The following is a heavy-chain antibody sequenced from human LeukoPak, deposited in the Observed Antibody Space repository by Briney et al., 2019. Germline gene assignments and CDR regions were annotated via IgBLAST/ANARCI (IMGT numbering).Heavy chain of an antibody. CDR3: ARDKRRTGYYTLVYFDY. Sequence: SETLSLTCAVYGGSFSGYYWSWIRQPPGKGLEWMGEINHSGSTNYNPSLKSRVTISVDTSKHQFSLKLSSVTAADTAVYYCARDKRRTGYYTLVYFDYWGQGTLVTVSS. CDR1: GGSFSGYY. J-gene: IGHJ4*02. D-gene: IGHD3/OR15-3a*01. V-gene: IGHV4-34*01. CDR2: INHSGST.